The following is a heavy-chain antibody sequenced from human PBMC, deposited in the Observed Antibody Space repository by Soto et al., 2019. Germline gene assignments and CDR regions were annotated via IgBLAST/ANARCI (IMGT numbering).Heavy chain of an antibody. CDR1: GYTFTGYY. J-gene: IGHJ3*02. CDR3: ARVAGYCSGGSCAFDI. V-gene: IGHV1-2*04. CDR2: INPNSGGT. Sequence: ASVKVSCKASGYTFTGYYMHWVRQAPGQGLEWMGWINPNSGGTNYAQKFQGWVTMTRDTSISTAYMELSRLRSDDTAVYYCARVAGYCSGGSCAFDIWGQGTMVTVSS. D-gene: IGHD2-15*01.